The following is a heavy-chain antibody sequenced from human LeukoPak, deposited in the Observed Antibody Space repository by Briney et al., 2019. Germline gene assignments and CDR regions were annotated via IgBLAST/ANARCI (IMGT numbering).Heavy chain of an antibody. CDR1: GFTFSSYE. J-gene: IGHJ6*04. V-gene: IGHV3-48*03. CDR2: ISSSGSTI. CDR3: ARAGYCSSTSCPSHYYYGMDV. D-gene: IGHD2-2*01. Sequence: PGGSLRLSCAASGFTFSSYEMNWVRQAPGEGLEWVSYISSSGSTIYYADSVKGRFTISRDNAKNSLYLQVNSLRAEDTAVYYCARAGYCSSTSCPSHYYYGMDVWGKGTTVTVSS.